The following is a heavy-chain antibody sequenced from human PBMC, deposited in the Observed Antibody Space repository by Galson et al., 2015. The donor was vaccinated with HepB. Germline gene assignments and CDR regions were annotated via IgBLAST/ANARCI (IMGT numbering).Heavy chain of an antibody. Sequence: SLRLSCAASGFTFSTSAMSWVRQTPVKGLEWVSTISDSGSGDSTYYADSVKGRFTISRDNSKNTLYLLMNSLRAEDTAVYYCAKDFHPFAESAWYTYYGMDVWGQGTTVTVSS. CDR2: ISDSGSGDST. J-gene: IGHJ6*02. CDR3: AKDFHPFAESAWYTYYGMDV. V-gene: IGHV3-23*01. D-gene: IGHD6-19*01. CDR1: GFTFSTSA.